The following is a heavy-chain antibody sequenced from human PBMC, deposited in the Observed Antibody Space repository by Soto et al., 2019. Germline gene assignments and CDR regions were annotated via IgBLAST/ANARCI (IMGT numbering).Heavy chain of an antibody. CDR3: ARRAGYGYYYYYMDV. J-gene: IGHJ6*03. V-gene: IGHV4-34*01. D-gene: IGHD5-12*01. CDR1: GGSFSGYY. Sequence: SETLSLTCAVYGGSFSGYYWSWIRQPPGKGLEWIGEINHSGSTNYNPSLKSRVTISVDTSKNQFSLKLSSVTAADTAVYYCARRAGYGYYYYYMDVRGKGTTVTVSS. CDR2: INHSGST.